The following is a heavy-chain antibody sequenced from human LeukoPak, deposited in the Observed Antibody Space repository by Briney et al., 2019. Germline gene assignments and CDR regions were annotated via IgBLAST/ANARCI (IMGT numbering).Heavy chain of an antibody. CDR1: GFTSSSYA. CDR2: INGSGGTT. D-gene: IGHD2-2*01. Sequence: GGSLRLSCAASGFTSSSYAMSWVRQAPGKGLEWVSDINGSGGTTYYADSVKGRFTISRDNSKNTLYLQMNSLRADDTAVYYCAKVRYQLLIDYWGQGTLVTVSS. CDR3: AKVRYQLLIDY. V-gene: IGHV3-23*01. J-gene: IGHJ4*02.